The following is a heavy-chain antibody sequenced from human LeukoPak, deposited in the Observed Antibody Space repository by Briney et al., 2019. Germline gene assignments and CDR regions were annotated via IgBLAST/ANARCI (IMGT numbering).Heavy chain of an antibody. V-gene: IGHV1-46*01. J-gene: IGHJ5*02. CDR3: ARGSYDFWSGQSGYNWFDP. Sequence: GASVTVSFKASGYTFTIYYMHWVRQAPGQGPEWMGIINPSGGSTSYAQKFQGRVTMTRDMSTSTVYMELSSLRSEDTAVYYCARGSYDFWSGQSGYNWFDPWGQGTLVTVSS. D-gene: IGHD3-3*01. CDR2: INPSGGST. CDR1: GYTFTIYY.